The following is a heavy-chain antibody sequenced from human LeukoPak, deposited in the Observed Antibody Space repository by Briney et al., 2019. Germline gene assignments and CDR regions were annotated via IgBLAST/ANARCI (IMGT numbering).Heavy chain of an antibody. J-gene: IGHJ2*01. V-gene: IGHV3-21*01. CDR3: AGSDTTGYSPREWDYWYFDL. CDR2: ITRSNYI. Sequence: PGGSLRLSCAASGFTFGSYSMNWVRQAPGKGLEWVSSITRSNYIYYADSVKGRFTISRDNAKNSLYLQMNSLRAEDTAVYYCAGSDTTGYSPREWDYWYFDLWGRGTLVTVSS. D-gene: IGHD3-9*01. CDR1: GFTFGSYS.